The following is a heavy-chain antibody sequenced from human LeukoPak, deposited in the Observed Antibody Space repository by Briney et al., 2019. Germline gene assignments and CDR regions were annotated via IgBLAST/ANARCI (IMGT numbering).Heavy chain of an antibody. D-gene: IGHD1-26*01. J-gene: IGHJ4*02. CDR3: ARGGASSRYFGY. V-gene: IGHV4-59*11. CDR1: GGSISGQY. Sequence: SETLSLTCTVSGGSISGQYWSWIRQPPGEGLEWIGFVSYSGSTNYNPSLNGRVTISLDTSKNQFSLRLNSVTAADTAVYYCARGGASSRYFGYWGQGTLVTVSS. CDR2: VSYSGST.